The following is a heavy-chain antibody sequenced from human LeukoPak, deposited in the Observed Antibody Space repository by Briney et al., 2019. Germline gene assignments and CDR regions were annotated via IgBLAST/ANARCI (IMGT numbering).Heavy chain of an antibody. V-gene: IGHV3-7*01. CDR2: IKQDGSEK. D-gene: IGHD3-22*01. Sequence: GGTLRLSCAASGFTFSSYWMSWVRQAPGKGLEWVANIKQDGSEKYYVDSVKGRFTISRDNAKNSLYLQMNSLRAEDTAVYYCARTPRYYDSSGYYYVFDYWGQGTLVTVSS. CDR1: GFTFSSYW. J-gene: IGHJ4*02. CDR3: ARTPRYYDSSGYYYVFDY.